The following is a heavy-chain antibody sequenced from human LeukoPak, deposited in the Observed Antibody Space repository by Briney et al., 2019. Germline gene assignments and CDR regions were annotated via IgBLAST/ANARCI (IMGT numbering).Heavy chain of an antibody. CDR1: GGSISSSGYY. CDR2: IYYSGST. Sequence: PSETLSLTCTVSGGSISSSGYYWGWIRQPPGKGLEWIGSIYYSGSTYYNPSLKSRVTISVDTSKNQFSLKLSSVTAADTAVYYCARLYVDFWSGYYTLYYYYYMDVWGKGTTVTVSS. D-gene: IGHD3-3*01. V-gene: IGHV4-39*01. J-gene: IGHJ6*03. CDR3: ARLYVDFWSGYYTLYYYYYMDV.